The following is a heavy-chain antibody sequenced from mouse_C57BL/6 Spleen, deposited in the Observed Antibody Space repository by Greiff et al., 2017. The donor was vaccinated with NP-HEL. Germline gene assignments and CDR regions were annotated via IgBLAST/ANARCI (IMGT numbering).Heavy chain of an antibody. CDR3: ASGVTTDRAMDY. Sequence: QVQLQQSGAELAKPGASVKLSCKASGYTFTSYWMHWVKQRPGQGLEWIGYIYPSSGYTKYNQKFKDKATLTADKSSSTAYMQLSSLTYEDAAVYYCASGVTTDRAMDYWGQGTSVTVAS. J-gene: IGHJ4*01. V-gene: IGHV1-7*01. CDR1: GYTFTSYW. D-gene: IGHD1-1*01. CDR2: IYPSSGYT.